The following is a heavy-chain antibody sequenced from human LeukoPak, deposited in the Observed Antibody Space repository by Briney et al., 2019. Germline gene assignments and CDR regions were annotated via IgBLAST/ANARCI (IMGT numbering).Heavy chain of an antibody. Sequence: SETLSLTCTVSGGSVSDYYWGWIRQSPGKALEWIGYIYYTETSYNPSLKSRVTISVDTSKNQFSLKLSSVTAADTAVYYCARVGGDYYYYYMDVWGKGTTVTVSS. V-gene: IGHV4-59*02. CDR1: GGSVSDYY. D-gene: IGHD2-21*01. CDR2: IYYTET. J-gene: IGHJ6*03. CDR3: ARVGGDYYYYYMDV.